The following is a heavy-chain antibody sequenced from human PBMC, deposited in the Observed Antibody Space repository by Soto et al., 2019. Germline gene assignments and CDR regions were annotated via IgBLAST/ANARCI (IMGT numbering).Heavy chain of an antibody. CDR2: IYYSGST. CDR3: AFLWLYCISTSCLTRDYYYVMDV. J-gene: IGHJ6*02. CDR1: GGSISSGDYY. D-gene: IGHD2-2*01. V-gene: IGHV4-30-4*01. Sequence: SETLSLTCTVSGGSISSGDYYWSWIRQPPGKGLEWIGYIYYSGSTYYNPSLKIRVTISVDTSKNQFSLKLSSVTAAGTAVYYCAFLWLYCISTSCLTRDYYYVMDVWGQGTTVTVSS.